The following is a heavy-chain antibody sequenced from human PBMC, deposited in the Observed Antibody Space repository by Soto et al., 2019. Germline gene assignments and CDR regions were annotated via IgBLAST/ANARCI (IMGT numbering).Heavy chain of an antibody. Sequence: SGGSLRLSCAASGFTFSSYAMHWVRQAPGKGLEWVAVISYDGSNKYYADSVKGRFTISRDNSKNTLYPQMNSLKIEDTGVYYCTWEGYPLDYWGQGTLVTVSS. CDR1: GFTFSSYA. D-gene: IGHD3-16*02. J-gene: IGHJ4*02. CDR3: TWEGYPLDY. CDR2: ISYDGSNK. V-gene: IGHV3-30-3*01.